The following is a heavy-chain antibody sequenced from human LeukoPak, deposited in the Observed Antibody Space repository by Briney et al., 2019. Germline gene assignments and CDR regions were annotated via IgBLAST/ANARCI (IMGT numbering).Heavy chain of an antibody. CDR2: ISWTSGSI. V-gene: IGHV3-9*01. CDR1: GFPFDDYA. D-gene: IGHD6-13*01. Sequence: GGSLRLSCAASGFPFDDYAMHWVRQAPGKGLEWVSGISWTSGSIDYADSVKGRFTISRDNAKNSLYLQMNSLRAEDTALYYCAKGAYSSSWYPPFDYWGQGILVTVSS. J-gene: IGHJ4*02. CDR3: AKGAYSSSWYPPFDY.